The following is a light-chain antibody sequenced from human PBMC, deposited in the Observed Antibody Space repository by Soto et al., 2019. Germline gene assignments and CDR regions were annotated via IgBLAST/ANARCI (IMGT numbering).Light chain of an antibody. CDR3: SSYTSSSTLG. J-gene: IGLJ2*01. Sequence: ASVSGSPGQPITISCTGTSSDVGGYNYVSWYQQHPGKAPKLMIYDVSNRPSGVSNRFSGSKSGNTASLTISGLQAEDEADYYCSSYTSSSTLGFGGGTKLTVL. CDR1: SSDVGGYNY. CDR2: DVS. V-gene: IGLV2-14*01.